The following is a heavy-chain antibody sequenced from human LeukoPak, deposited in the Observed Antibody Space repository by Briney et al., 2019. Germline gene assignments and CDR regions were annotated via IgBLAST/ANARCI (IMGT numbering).Heavy chain of an antibody. CDR3: AKGRYCSSTSCYTAGLFDY. CDR1: GFTFSSYS. CDR2: ISSSSSYI. V-gene: IGHV3-21*04. J-gene: IGHJ4*02. Sequence: GGSLRLSCAASGFTFSSYSMNWVRQAPGKGLEWVSSISSSSSYIYYADSVKGRFTISRDNSKNTLYLQMNSLRAEDTAVYYCAKGRYCSSTSCYTAGLFDYWGQGTLVTVSS. D-gene: IGHD2-2*02.